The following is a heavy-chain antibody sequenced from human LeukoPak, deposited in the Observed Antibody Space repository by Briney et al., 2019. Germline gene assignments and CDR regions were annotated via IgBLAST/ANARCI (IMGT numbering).Heavy chain of an antibody. CDR3: ARHPPYNNYVSY. Sequence: PSQTLSLTCTVSGGSISSGGYYWSWIRQPPGKGLEWIGYIYHSGSTYYNPSLKSRVTISVDRSKNQFSLKLSSVTAADTAVYYCARHPPYNNYVSYWGQGTLVTISS. CDR2: IYHSGST. D-gene: IGHD4-11*01. J-gene: IGHJ4*02. CDR1: GGSISSGGYY. V-gene: IGHV4-30-2*01.